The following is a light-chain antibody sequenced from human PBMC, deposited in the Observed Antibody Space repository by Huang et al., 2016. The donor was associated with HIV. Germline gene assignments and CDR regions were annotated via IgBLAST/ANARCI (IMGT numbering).Light chain of an antibody. V-gene: IGKV1-33*01. CDR3: QQYDNFPPT. CDR2: DAS. Sequence: DIQMTQSPSSLSASLGDRVTITCQASQDISNYLNWYQQKPGKAPKFLIYDASSLETGVPSRFSGSGSGTDFTFSISSLQPEDIATYYCQQYDNFPPTFGQGTKVEIK. J-gene: IGKJ1*01. CDR1: QDISNY.